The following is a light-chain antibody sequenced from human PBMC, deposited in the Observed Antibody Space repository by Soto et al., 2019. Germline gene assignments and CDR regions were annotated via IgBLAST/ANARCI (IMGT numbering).Light chain of an antibody. Sequence: QSVLTQPPSASGTPGQRVTVSCSGSNSNIGSNTVSWYQQLPGTAPKLLIYSNTQRPSGVPDRFSGSKSDTSASLAISGLQSEDEADYYCAAWDDSLNALVFGTGTKLNVL. CDR1: NSNIGSNT. CDR3: AAWDDSLNALV. CDR2: SNT. V-gene: IGLV1-44*01. J-gene: IGLJ1*01.